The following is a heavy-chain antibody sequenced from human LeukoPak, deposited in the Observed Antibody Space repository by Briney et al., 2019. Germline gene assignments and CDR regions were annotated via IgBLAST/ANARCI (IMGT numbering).Heavy chain of an antibody. V-gene: IGHV1-69*01. CDR1: GGTFSSYA. D-gene: IGHD3-22*01. CDR2: IIPIFGTA. J-gene: IGHJ6*02. CDR3: ARDSIVVVSTDYYYYCRDV. Sequence: GSSVKVSCKASGGTFSSYAISWVRQAPGQGLEWMGGIIPIFGTANYAQKFQGRVTITADESTSTAYMELSSLRSEDTAVYYCARDSIVVVSTDYYYYCRDVWRQATTFTVSS.